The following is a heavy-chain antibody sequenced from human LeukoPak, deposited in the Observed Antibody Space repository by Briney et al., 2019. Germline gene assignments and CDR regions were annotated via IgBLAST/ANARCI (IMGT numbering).Heavy chain of an antibody. CDR1: GFTFSSYG. D-gene: IGHD2-21*02. CDR2: ISGSGGST. Sequence: GGSLRLSCAASGFTFSSYGMHWVRQAPGKGLEWVSAISGSGGSTYYADSVKGRFTISRDNSKNTLYLQMNSLRAEDTAVYYCAKAPRNVVVTAIFFWGQGTLVTVSS. V-gene: IGHV3-23*01. CDR3: AKAPRNVVVTAIFF. J-gene: IGHJ4*02.